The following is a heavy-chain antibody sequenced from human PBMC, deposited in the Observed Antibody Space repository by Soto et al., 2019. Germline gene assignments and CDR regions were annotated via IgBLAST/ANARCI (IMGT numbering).Heavy chain of an antibody. Sequence: QVQLAQSGAEVKKPGASVKFSCKASGYTLTAYYIHWVRQAPGRGLEWMGRINPKTGDTYSAQNFQGRVTTTRDTSIDTGYMELSRLQSDDTAVYYCAISSGSYSYYGMDVWGQGTTLTVSS. CDR1: GYTLTAYY. CDR2: INPKTGDT. V-gene: IGHV1-2*02. J-gene: IGHJ6*02. D-gene: IGHD1-26*01. CDR3: AISSGSYSYYGMDV.